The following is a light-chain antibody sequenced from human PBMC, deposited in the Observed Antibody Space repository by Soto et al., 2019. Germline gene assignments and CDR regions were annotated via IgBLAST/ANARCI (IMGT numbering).Light chain of an antibody. CDR3: QTWAPGIQV. Sequence: LVLTQSPSASASLGASVKLTCTLSSGHSNYAIAWHQQQPEKGPRYLMKLNSDGSHSKGDGIPDRFSGSSSGAERYLTISRLQSDDEADYYCQTWAPGIQVFGGGTKLTVL. V-gene: IGLV4-69*02. J-gene: IGLJ2*01. CDR1: SGHSNYA. CDR2: LNSDGSH.